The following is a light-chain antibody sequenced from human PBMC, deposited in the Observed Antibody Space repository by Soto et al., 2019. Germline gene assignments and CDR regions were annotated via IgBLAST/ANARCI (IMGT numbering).Light chain of an antibody. Sequence: EIVMTQSPGTLSVSPGARATLSCRASQGVGTNLAWYQQRPGQAPRLLIYAASTRATGIPARFSGRGSGTEFSLTISSLQSEDFALYSCQQYNIWPLSSFGQGTKLEIK. CDR2: AAS. V-gene: IGKV3-15*01. J-gene: IGKJ2*01. CDR3: QQYNIWPLSS. CDR1: QGVGTN.